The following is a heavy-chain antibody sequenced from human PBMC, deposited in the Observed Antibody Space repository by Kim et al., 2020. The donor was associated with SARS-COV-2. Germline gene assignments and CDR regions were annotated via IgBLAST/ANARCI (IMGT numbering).Heavy chain of an antibody. V-gene: IGHV1-46*01. D-gene: IGHD3-10*01. Sequence: RGGTSYAPKFRGRVTMTRDTSTSTVYMELRSLRSDDTAVYFCARKELPDFWGQGTLVTVSS. CDR2: RGGT. CDR3: ARKELPDF. J-gene: IGHJ4*02.